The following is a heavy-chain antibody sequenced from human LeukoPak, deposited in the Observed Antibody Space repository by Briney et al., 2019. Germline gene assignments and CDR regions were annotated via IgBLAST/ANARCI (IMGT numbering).Heavy chain of an antibody. V-gene: IGHV3-23*01. CDR3: AKSFDFSNGHSPILTPFDS. CDR1: GFTFSSSA. J-gene: IGHJ4*02. CDR2: ISARGIST. D-gene: IGHD3-3*01. Sequence: GGSLRLSCAASGFTFSSSAMSWVRQAPGKGLAWVSSISARGISTYYADSVKGRFTISRDNSKNTLYLQMNSLRGDDIGVYYCAKSFDFSNGHSPILTPFDSWGQGTLVSVSS.